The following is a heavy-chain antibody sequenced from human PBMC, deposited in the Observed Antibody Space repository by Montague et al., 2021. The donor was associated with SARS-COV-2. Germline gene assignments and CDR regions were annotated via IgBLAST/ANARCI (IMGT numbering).Heavy chain of an antibody. J-gene: IGHJ6*02. CDR1: GGSISTYY. Sequence: SETLSLTCTVSGGSISTYYWNWIRQFPGKGLEWIGYIYYSGGTNYNPSLQSRVSISVDRSKIQFSLKLNSVTAADTAIYYCARLPYDNSYGMDVWGQGTTVTVSS. V-gene: IGHV4-59*01. CDR2: IYYSGGT. D-gene: IGHD3-9*01. CDR3: ARLPYDNSYGMDV.